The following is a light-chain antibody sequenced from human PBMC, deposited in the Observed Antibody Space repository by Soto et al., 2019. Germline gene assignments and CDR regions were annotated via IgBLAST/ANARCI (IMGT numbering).Light chain of an antibody. Sequence: QSALTKPPSVSGSPGQSVTISCTGTSRDVGSYNRVSWYQQPPGTAPKLMIYGVNNRPSGVPDRFSGSKSGNTASLTISGLRGEDEGDYYCASYSRTSTIVLFGGGTKVTVL. CDR2: GVN. V-gene: IGLV2-18*02. CDR3: ASYSRTSTIVL. J-gene: IGLJ3*02. CDR1: SRDVGSYNR.